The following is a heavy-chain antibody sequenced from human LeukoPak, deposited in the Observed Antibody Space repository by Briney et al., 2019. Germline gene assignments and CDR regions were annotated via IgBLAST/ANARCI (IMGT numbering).Heavy chain of an antibody. V-gene: IGHV3-48*04. D-gene: IGHD1-26*01. Sequence: GGSLRLSCAASGFTFSTYWMSWVRQAPGKGLEWVSYISSSGSTIYYADSVKGRFTISRDNAKNSLYLQMNSLRAEDTAVYYCARDIRSVGGSYYVNAFDIWGQGTMVTVSS. CDR1: GFTFSTYW. J-gene: IGHJ3*02. CDR3: ARDIRSVGGSYYVNAFDI. CDR2: ISSSGSTI.